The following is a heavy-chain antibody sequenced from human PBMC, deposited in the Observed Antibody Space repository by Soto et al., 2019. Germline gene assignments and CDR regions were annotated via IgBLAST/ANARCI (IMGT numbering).Heavy chain of an antibody. Sequence: GGSKRLSYAASGLNFSSYSMHLIRQKQGKGLEWVAGISYDGSSKYYADSVKGRFTISRDNSKNTLYLQMNSLRAEDTAVYYCARELTSVRGVTDYYYGMDVCGQGTTVTVSS. J-gene: IGHJ6*02. CDR2: ISYDGSSK. D-gene: IGHD3-10*01. V-gene: IGHV3-30-3*01. CDR1: GLNFSSYS. CDR3: ARELTSVRGVTDYYYGMDV.